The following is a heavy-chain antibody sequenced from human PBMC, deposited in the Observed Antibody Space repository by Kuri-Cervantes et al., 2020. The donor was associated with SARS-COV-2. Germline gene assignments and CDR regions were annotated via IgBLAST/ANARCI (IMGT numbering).Heavy chain of an antibody. CDR2: LDTSGST. V-gene: IGHV4-61*09. CDR3: ARATYSSSFYYYYMDV. CDR1: GVSVTGGTYY. D-gene: IGHD6-6*01. Sequence: SQTLSLTCAVSGVSVTGGTYYWAWIRQPAGKGLEWIGHLDTSGSTNYNPSLKSRVTISVDTSKNQFFLKLSSVTAADTAVYYCARATYSSSFYYYYMDVWGKGTTVTVSS. J-gene: IGHJ6*03.